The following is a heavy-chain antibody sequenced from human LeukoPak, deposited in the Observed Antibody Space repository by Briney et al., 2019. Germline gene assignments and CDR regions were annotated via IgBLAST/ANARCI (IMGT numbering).Heavy chain of an antibody. CDR3: ARRANKAYYFDY. D-gene: IGHD2-8*01. CDR1: GFTLSDYW. CDR2: IYPDDSDA. V-gene: IGHV5-51*01. J-gene: IGHJ4*02. Sequence: GESLKISCQVSGFTLSDYWIAWVRQVPGKGLEWMGIIYPDDSDARYRPPFQGLVTISADKSINTVYLQWSRLQASDTAVYCARRANKAYYFDYWGQGTLVTVSS.